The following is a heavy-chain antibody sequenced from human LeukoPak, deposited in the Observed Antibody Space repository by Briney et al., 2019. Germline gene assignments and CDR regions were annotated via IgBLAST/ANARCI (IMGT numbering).Heavy chain of an antibody. J-gene: IGHJ4*02. CDR1: GYSFVNYW. CDR2: IYPGDSDI. CDR3: TRPTGRPGDSSGVLDD. Sequence: GESLKISCKGSGYSFVNYWIAWVRQMPGKGLEWMGIIYPGDSDIRYSPSFQDQVTISADKSIATAFLQWSSLKASDTAMYYCTRPTGRPGDSSGVLDDWGQGTQVTVSS. D-gene: IGHD3-22*01. V-gene: IGHV5-51*01.